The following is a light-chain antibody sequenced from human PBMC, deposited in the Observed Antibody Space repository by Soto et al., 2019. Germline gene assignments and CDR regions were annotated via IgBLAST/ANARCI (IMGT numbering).Light chain of an antibody. J-gene: IGKJ4*01. CDR3: QQYYDWPPLT. CDR1: QSIMFS. Sequence: EIVMTQSPATLSVSPGERATLSCRVNQSIMFSLAWYQQKPGQAPRLLISGASTRATGIPARFSGSGSGKEFTLTISSLQSEDFAVYYCQQYYDWPPLTFGGGTKVEIK. CDR2: GAS. V-gene: IGKV3-15*01.